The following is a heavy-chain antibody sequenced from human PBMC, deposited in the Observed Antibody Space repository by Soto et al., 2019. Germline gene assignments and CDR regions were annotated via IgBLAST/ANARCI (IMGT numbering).Heavy chain of an antibody. J-gene: IGHJ6*02. CDR3: ARPMDPPYYDFWSGYENYYYGMDV. V-gene: IGHV1-2*02. CDR1: GYTFTGYY. Sequence: ASVKVSCKASGYTFTGYYMHWVRQAPGQGLEWMGWINPNSGGTNYAQEFQGRVTMTRDTSISTAYMELSRLRSDDTAVYYCARPMDPPYYDFWSGYENYYYGMDVWGQGTTVTVSS. CDR2: INPNSGGT. D-gene: IGHD3-3*01.